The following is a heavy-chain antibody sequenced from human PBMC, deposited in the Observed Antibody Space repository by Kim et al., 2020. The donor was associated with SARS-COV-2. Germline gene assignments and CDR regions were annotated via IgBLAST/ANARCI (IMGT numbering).Heavy chain of an antibody. CDR1: GFSFSAHD. Sequence: GGSLRLSCAASGFSFSAHDMHWVRQVTGGRLEWVSALDTGGVTFYAGSVKGRFTISRDNAGNSVYLQMSCLGAGDTAVYYCPREAGPYCTGGTCDAFGIWDQGTMVTVSS. CDR2: LDTGGVT. J-gene: IGHJ3*02. CDR3: PREAGPYCTGGTCDAFGI. V-gene: IGHV3-13*01. D-gene: IGHD2-8*02.